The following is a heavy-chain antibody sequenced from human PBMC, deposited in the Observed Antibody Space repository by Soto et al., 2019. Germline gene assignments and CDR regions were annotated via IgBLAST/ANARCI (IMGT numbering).Heavy chain of an antibody. Sequence: QEQLVQSGAEVKKPGASVKVSCKTSGYTFTDNDINWVRQATGQGLEWIGWVNPNSGATGYAQKLQGRVTMTRSPSLSTGYLELGSLRSEVTAVSSCARVAVAARPRWYNWFDPWGQGALVTVSS. D-gene: IGHD2-15*01. CDR2: VNPNSGAT. J-gene: IGHJ5*02. V-gene: IGHV1-8*01. CDR1: GYTFTDND. CDR3: ARVAVAARPRWYNWFDP.